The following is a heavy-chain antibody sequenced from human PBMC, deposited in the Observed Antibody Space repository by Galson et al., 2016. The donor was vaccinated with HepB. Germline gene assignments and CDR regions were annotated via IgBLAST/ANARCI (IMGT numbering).Heavy chain of an antibody. Sequence: ETLSLTCSVSGASLSYYYWSWIRQPPGKGLEWIGYIYHSGSTNYNPSLKSRVTMSVDTSKNQFSLKLSSVTAADTAVYYCARDDSGGWYGFHYGMDVWGQGTTVTVSS. V-gene: IGHV4-59*01. CDR1: GASLSYYY. CDR3: ARDDSGGWYGFHYGMDV. J-gene: IGHJ6*02. CDR2: IYHSGST. D-gene: IGHD6-19*01.